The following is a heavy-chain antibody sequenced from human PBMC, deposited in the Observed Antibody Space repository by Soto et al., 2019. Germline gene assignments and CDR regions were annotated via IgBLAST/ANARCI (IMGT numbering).Heavy chain of an antibody. J-gene: IGHJ6*02. V-gene: IGHV3-30-3*01. Sequence: GGSLRLSCAASGFTFSSYAMHWVRQAPGKGLEWVAVISYDGSNKYYADSVKGRFTISRDNSKNTLYLQMNSLRAEDTAVYYCARGKDGDYYYGMDVWGQGTTVTVSS. CDR2: ISYDGSNK. CDR1: GFTFSSYA. CDR3: ARGKDGDYYYGMDV. D-gene: IGHD3-10*01.